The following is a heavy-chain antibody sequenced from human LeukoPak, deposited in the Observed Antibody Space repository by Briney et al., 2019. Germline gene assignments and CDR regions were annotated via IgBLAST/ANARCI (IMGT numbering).Heavy chain of an antibody. Sequence: ASVKVSCKASGYTFTSYGISWVRQAPGQGLEWMGWISAYNGNTNYAQKPQGRVTMTTDTSTSTAYMELRSLRSDDTAVYYCARDLQKDSIVGAVPDYWGQGTLVTVSS. CDR2: ISAYNGNT. D-gene: IGHD1-26*01. CDR1: GYTFTSYG. J-gene: IGHJ4*02. CDR3: ARDLQKDSIVGAVPDY. V-gene: IGHV1-18*01.